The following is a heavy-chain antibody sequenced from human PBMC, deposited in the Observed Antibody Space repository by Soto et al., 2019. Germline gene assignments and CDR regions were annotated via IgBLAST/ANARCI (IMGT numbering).Heavy chain of an antibody. CDR3: TREQSDDNYFDP. CDR2: IYYSGGT. V-gene: IGHV4-61*08. Sequence: AGTLSLTCTVSGAALSSGGYSDSWVRQPPGKGLEWLGYIYYSGGTNYNPTLKSRVTISLDKSKSQFSLRLISVTAADTAVYYCTREQSDDNYFDPWGQGTLVTV. CDR1: GAALSSGGYS. D-gene: IGHD6-19*01. J-gene: IGHJ5*02.